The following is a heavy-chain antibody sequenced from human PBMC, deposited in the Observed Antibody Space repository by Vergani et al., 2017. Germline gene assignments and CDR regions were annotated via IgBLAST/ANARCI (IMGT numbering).Heavy chain of an antibody. Sequence: QVQLVESGGGIVQPGRSLRLSCVASGFTFSSHAIHWVRRAPGKGLEWVAVISTDGTKKYYGDPVKGRFTISRDNAQNTLYLQMNSLRVEDTGVYYCARARCIETCYMSNWLDSWGQGTLVTVSS. J-gene: IGHJ5*01. CDR2: ISTDGTKK. CDR1: GFTFSSHA. CDR3: ARARCIETCYMSNWLDS. D-gene: IGHD3-9*01. V-gene: IGHV3-30*03.